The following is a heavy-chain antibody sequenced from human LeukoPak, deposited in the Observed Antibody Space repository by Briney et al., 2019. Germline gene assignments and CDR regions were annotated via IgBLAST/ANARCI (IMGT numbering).Heavy chain of an antibody. CDR2: IYTSGST. V-gene: IGHV4-61*02. D-gene: IGHD3-3*02. CDR1: GGSISSGTYY. CDR3: ARDLEHIWGYFDL. J-gene: IGHJ2*01. Sequence: SETLSLTCTVSGGSISSGTYYWSWIRQPAGKGLEWIGRIYTSGSTNYNPSLKSRVTISVDTSKNQFSLKLSSVTAADTAVYYCARDLEHIWGYFDLWGRGTLVTVSS.